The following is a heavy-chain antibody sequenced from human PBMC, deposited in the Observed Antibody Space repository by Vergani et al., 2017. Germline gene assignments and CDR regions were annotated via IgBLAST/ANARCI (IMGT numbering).Heavy chain of an antibody. Sequence: QVQVVQSGAQVKKSGASVKVSCKTSGYTSRNYYMHWVRQAPGQELEWMGIIKPSGGHTNYAQKFSGRVTMTRDTSTSTVYMERSSLRAEDTPIYYCARWDYGILTVYRYWGQGTLVTVSA. V-gene: IGHV1-46*03. D-gene: IGHD3-9*01. J-gene: IGHJ4*02. CDR2: IKPSGGHT. CDR1: GYTSRNYY. CDR3: ARWDYGILTVYRY.